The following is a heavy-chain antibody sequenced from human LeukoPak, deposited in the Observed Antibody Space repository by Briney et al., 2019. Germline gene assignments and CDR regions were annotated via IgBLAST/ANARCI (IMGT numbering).Heavy chain of an antibody. CDR1: GFTFSNYA. Sequence: GGSLRLSCSASGFTFSNYAMHWVRQAPGKGPEYVSDISSNGGITYYADSVKGRFTVSRDNSKNMLYLQMNSLRAEDTAVYYCVKDKYPVVVAATLDYWGQGILVTVSS. CDR3: VKDKYPVVVAATLDY. V-gene: IGHV3-64D*09. D-gene: IGHD2-15*01. J-gene: IGHJ4*02. CDR2: ISSNGGIT.